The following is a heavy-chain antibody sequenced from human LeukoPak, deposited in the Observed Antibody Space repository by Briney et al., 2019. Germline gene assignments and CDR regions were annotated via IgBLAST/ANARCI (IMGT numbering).Heavy chain of an antibody. CDR3: ARVLYGSRVNVIDG. CDR2: MNEYGSVK. V-gene: IGHV3-7*01. CDR1: GLTFSNYW. J-gene: IGHJ4*02. D-gene: IGHD2-2*01. Sequence: GGSLTLSCAASGLTFSNYWISWVRQAPGKGLEWVANMNEYGSVKYYVDSVRGRFTIFRDNAENSLFLHMNSLRVEDTAVYRCARVLYGSRVNVIDGWGPGTLVTVSS.